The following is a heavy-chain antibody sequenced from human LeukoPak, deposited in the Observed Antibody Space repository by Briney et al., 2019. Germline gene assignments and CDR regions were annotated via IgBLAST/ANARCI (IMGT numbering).Heavy chain of an antibody. Sequence: PSETLSLTCTVSGGSFGNYYWSWIRQPPGKGLEWIGYIYDSGTTNYNPSLKSRATISVDMSKNQFSLKLSSVTAADTAVYYCARDLTKLMGAFDIWGQGTMVTVSS. V-gene: IGHV4-59*01. J-gene: IGHJ3*02. CDR1: GGSFGNYY. CDR2: IYDSGTT. D-gene: IGHD2-8*01. CDR3: ARDLTKLMGAFDI.